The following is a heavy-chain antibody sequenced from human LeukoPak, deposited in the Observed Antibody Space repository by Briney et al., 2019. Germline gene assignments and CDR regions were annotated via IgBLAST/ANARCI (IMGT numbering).Heavy chain of an antibody. Sequence: SETLSLTCTVSGGSISSYYWSWIRQPPGKGLEWIGYIYTSGSTNYNPSLKSRVTISVDTSKNQFSLKLSSVTAADTAVYYCARRELDILTGYSRNAFDIWGQGTMVTVSS. CDR2: IYTSGST. CDR1: GGSISSYY. CDR3: ARRELDILTGYSRNAFDI. V-gene: IGHV4-4*09. D-gene: IGHD3-9*01. J-gene: IGHJ3*02.